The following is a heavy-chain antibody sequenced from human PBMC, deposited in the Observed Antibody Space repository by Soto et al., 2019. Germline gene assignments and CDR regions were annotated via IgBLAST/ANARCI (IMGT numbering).Heavy chain of an antibody. CDR3: ATAGSGSNSFYFDY. J-gene: IGHJ4*02. CDR1: GFSFSTYA. CDR2: ISYDGSNK. Sequence: PGGSLRLSCAASGFSFSTYAMHWVRQTPGKGLEWVAVISYDGSNKYYADSVKGRFTISRDNSKNTLYLQMNSLRAEDTAVYYCATAGSGSNSFYFDYWGQGTLVTVS. D-gene: IGHD1-26*01. V-gene: IGHV3-30-3*01.